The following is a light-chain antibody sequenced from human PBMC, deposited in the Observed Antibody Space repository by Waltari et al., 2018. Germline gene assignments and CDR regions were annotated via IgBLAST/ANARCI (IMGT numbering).Light chain of an antibody. J-gene: IGLJ3*02. CDR2: RNN. V-gene: IGLV1-47*01. Sequence: QSVLTQPPSASGTPGQRVTISCSGSRSNIGNTYVYWYQQRPGTAPKLLTYRNNQRPSGGPDRFSGSKSGTSASLAISGLRSEDEADYYCAAWDDSLSGRVFGGGTKVTVL. CDR1: RSNIGNTY. CDR3: AAWDDSLSGRV.